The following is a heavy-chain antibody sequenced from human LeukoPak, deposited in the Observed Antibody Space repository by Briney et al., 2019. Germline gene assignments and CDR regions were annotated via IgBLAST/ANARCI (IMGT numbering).Heavy chain of an antibody. CDR2: ISYDGSNK. CDR3: ARLGRSYYYGMDV. Sequence: RGSLRLSCAASGFTFSSYGMHWVRQAPGKGLEWVAVISYDGSNKYYADSVKGRFTISRDNSKNTLYLQMNSLRAEDTAVYYCARLGRSYYYGMDVWGKGTTVTVSS. J-gene: IGHJ6*04. CDR1: GFTFSSYG. D-gene: IGHD1-26*01. V-gene: IGHV3-30*03.